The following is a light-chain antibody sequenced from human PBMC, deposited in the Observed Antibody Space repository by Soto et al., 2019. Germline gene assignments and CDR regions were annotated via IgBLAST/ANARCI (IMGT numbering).Light chain of an antibody. CDR2: GVT. Sequence: ALAQPPSASGSPGQSVTFSCTGTSSDVGCYNYVSWYQQHPGKAPKLLIYGVTQRPSGVPDRFSGSKSGNTASLTVSGLQDEDEGYYYCSSYAGSNIYVFGTGTKVTVL. CDR3: SSYAGSNIYV. J-gene: IGLJ1*01. CDR1: SSDVGCYNY. V-gene: IGLV2-8*01.